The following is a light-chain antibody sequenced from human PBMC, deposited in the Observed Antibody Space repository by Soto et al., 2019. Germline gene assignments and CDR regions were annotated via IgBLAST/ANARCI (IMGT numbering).Light chain of an antibody. CDR3: QQRSNGLT. J-gene: IGKJ4*01. CDR2: DAS. V-gene: IGKV3-11*01. Sequence: DIVLTQSPATLSLSSGDRATLSCRASQSVSSSLAWYQQKPGQAPRLLIYDASSRASGIPARFSGSGSGTDFTLTISSLEPEDFAVYYCQQRSNGLTFGGGTKVEIK. CDR1: QSVSSS.